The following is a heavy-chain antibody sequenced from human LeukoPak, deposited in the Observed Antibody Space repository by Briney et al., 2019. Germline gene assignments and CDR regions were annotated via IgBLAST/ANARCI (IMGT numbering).Heavy chain of an antibody. D-gene: IGHD3-3*01. CDR2: IWYDGSNK. CDR1: GFTFSSYG. Sequence: GRSLRLSCAASGFTFSSYGMHWVRQAPGKGLEWVAVIWYDGSNKYYADSVKGRFTISRDNSKNTLYLQMNSLRAEDTAVYYCARDPRFLEWLGTNYYYYGMDVWGQGTTVTVSS. CDR3: ARDPRFLEWLGTNYYYYGMDV. V-gene: IGHV3-33*01. J-gene: IGHJ6*02.